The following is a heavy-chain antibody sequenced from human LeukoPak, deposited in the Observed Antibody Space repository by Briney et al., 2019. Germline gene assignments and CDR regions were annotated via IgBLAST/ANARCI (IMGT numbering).Heavy chain of an antibody. CDR2: IKSKTDGGTT. Sequence: GGSLRLSCAASGFTFSNAWMSWVRQAPRKGLELVGRIKSKTDGGTTDYAAPVKGRFTISRDDSKNTLYLQMNRLKTEDTAVYYCTTDLEAYIVVVPAAHWGQGTLDSVSS. CDR1: GFTFSNAW. CDR3: TTDLEAYIVVVPAAH. J-gene: IGHJ4*02. D-gene: IGHD2-2*01. V-gene: IGHV3-15*01.